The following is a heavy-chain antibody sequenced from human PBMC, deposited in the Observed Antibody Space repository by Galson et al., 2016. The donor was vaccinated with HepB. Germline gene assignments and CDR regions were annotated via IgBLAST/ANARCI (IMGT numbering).Heavy chain of an antibody. CDR3: ATGGESYYGSGSYYY. Sequence: SVKVSCKVSGYTLTELSMHWVRQAPGKGLEWMGGFDPEDGETIYAQKFQGRVTMTEDTSTDTAYMELSSLRSEDTAVYYCATGGESYYGSGSYYYWGQGTLVTVSS. D-gene: IGHD3-10*01. CDR1: GYTLTELS. V-gene: IGHV1-24*01. J-gene: IGHJ4*02. CDR2: FDPEDGET.